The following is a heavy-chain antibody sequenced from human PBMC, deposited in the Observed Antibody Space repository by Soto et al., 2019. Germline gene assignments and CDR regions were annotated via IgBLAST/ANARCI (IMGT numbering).Heavy chain of an antibody. CDR3: ARVRGVDTAMVDFDY. CDR2: ISYSGNT. Sequence: SETLSLTCTVSGGSIRSYYWSWIRQPPGKGLEWIGYISYSGNTNYNPSLKSRVTISVDTSENQFPLKLSSVTAADTAVYYCARVRGVDTAMVDFDYWGQGTLVTVSS. V-gene: IGHV4-59*01. D-gene: IGHD5-18*01. CDR1: GGSIRSYY. J-gene: IGHJ4*02.